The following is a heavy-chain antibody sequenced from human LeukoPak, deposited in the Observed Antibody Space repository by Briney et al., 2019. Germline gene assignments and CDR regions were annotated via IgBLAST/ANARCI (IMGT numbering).Heavy chain of an antibody. CDR1: GGSISSYY. CDR3: ARTTEGYCRGRSCYSYYYYMDV. CDR2: IHYSGST. Sequence: ASETLSLTCTVSGGSISSYYWSWIRQPPGKGLEWIGYIHYSGSTNYNPSLKSRVTISVDTSKNQFSLKLSSVTAADTAVYYCARTTEGYCRGRSCYSYYYYMDVWGKGTTVTVSS. D-gene: IGHD2-15*01. J-gene: IGHJ6*03. V-gene: IGHV4-59*01.